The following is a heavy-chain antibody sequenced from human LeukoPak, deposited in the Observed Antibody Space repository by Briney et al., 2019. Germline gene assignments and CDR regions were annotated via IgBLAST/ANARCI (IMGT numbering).Heavy chain of an antibody. Sequence: PGGSLRLSCAASGFTFSSYSMTWVRQAPGKGLEWVSSISSSSRYIYYADSVKGRFAISRDNAKNSLYLQMNSLRAEDTAVYYCASRGSYGGGWFDPWGQGTLVTVSS. V-gene: IGHV3-21*01. CDR1: GFTFSSYS. CDR3: ASRGSYGGGWFDP. CDR2: ISSSSRYI. J-gene: IGHJ5*02. D-gene: IGHD1-26*01.